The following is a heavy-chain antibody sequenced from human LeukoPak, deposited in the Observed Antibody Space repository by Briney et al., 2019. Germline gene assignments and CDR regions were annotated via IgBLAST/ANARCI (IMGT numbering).Heavy chain of an antibody. V-gene: IGHV4-31*03. CDR3: ARAYDSSGYLEWFDP. Sequence: SETLSLTCTVSGGSISSGGYYWSWIRQHPGKGLECIGYIYYNGSTYYNPSLKSRVTISVDTSKNQFSLKLSSVTAADTAVYYCARAYDSSGYLEWFDPWGQGTLVTVSS. J-gene: IGHJ5*02. D-gene: IGHD3-22*01. CDR2: IYYNGST. CDR1: GGSISSGGYY.